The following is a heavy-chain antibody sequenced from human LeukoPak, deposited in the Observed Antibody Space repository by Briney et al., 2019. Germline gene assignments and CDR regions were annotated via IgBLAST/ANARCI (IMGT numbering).Heavy chain of an antibody. D-gene: IGHD7-27*01. CDR2: IYHTGST. Sequence: SETLSLTCTVSGGSISGYYWSWIRQSPGKGLEWIGYIYHTGSTSYSPSLKSRVTISADTSQNQFSLKLSSVTAADTAVYYCASRKLGNDYWGQGTLVTVSS. J-gene: IGHJ4*02. V-gene: IGHV4-59*01. CDR1: GGSISGYY. CDR3: ASRKLGNDY.